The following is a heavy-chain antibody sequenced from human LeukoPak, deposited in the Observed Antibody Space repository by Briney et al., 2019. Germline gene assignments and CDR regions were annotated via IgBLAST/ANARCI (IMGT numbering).Heavy chain of an antibody. D-gene: IGHD3-22*01. CDR2: INGDGSST. J-gene: IGHJ6*02. Sequence: PGGSLRLSCAASGFTFSSYWVHWVRHAPGKGLVWVSRINGDGSSTSYADSVKGRFTISRDNAKNSLYLQMNSLRDEDTAVYYCARAYLYYYDSSGYYYYCGMDVWGQGTTVTVSS. CDR1: GFTFSSYW. CDR3: ARAYLYYYDSSGYYYYCGMDV. V-gene: IGHV3-74*01.